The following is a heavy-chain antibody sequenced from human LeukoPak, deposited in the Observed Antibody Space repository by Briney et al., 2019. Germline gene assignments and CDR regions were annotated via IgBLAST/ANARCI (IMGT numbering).Heavy chain of an antibody. CDR1: GYTFTGYY. V-gene: IGHV1-46*01. CDR2: INLSGGST. Sequence: ASVKVSCKASGYTFTGYYMHWVRQAPGQGLEWLGIINLSGGSTHYPQKFQDRVTMTRDTSTSTVYMELSSLKSEDTAVYYCARDLDYGEKSEDYWGQGTLVTVSS. D-gene: IGHD4/OR15-4a*01. J-gene: IGHJ4*02. CDR3: ARDLDYGEKSEDY.